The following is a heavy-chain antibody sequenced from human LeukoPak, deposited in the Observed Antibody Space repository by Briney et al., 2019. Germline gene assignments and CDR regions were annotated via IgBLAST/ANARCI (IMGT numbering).Heavy chain of an antibody. CDR2: IYTSGST. CDR1: GGSISSYY. Sequence: PSETLSLTCTVSGGSISSYYWSWIRQPAGKGLEWIGRIYTSGSTNYNPSLKSRVTMSVDTSKNQFSLKLSSVTAADTAVYYCARDGTYCSSTSCYGDAYYYYGMDVWGQGTTVTVSS. D-gene: IGHD2-2*01. CDR3: ARDGTYCSSTSCYGDAYYYYGMDV. J-gene: IGHJ6*02. V-gene: IGHV4-4*07.